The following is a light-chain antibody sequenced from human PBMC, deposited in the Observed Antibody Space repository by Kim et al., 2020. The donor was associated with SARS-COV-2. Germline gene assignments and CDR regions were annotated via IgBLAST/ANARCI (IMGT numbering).Light chain of an antibody. CDR3: RQRSNWPPYT. Sequence: EIVLTQSPATLSLSPGERATLSCRASQSVSTNLVWYQQKPGQAPRLLIYDAFKRAAGIPARFSGSGSGTDFTLTISSLEPEDFAVYYCRQRSNWPPYTFGQGTKLEI. CDR2: DAF. CDR1: QSVSTN. V-gene: IGKV3-11*01. J-gene: IGKJ2*01.